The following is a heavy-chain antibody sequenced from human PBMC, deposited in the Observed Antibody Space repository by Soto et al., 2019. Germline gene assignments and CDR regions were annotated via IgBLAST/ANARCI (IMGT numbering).Heavy chain of an antibody. CDR3: VIPTRSVRGMGV. Sequence: GGSLRLSCAASGFTFSNFWMSWARQAPGKGLEWVANIKGDGSVTQYVASVEGRFAISRDNAKYSLYLQMNSLRVEDTALYYCVIPTRSVRGMGVWGQGTTVTVSS. D-gene: IGHD6-6*01. CDR2: IKGDGSVT. V-gene: IGHV3-7*03. CDR1: GFTFSNFW. J-gene: IGHJ6*02.